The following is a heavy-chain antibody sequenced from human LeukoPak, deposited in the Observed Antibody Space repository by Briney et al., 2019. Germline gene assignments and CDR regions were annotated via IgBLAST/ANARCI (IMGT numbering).Heavy chain of an antibody. J-gene: IGHJ3*02. D-gene: IGHD5-18*01. CDR3: ARDGLPYAFDI. CDR2: IKQDGSEK. V-gene: IGHV3-7*01. Sequence: GRSLRLSCAASGFTFSSYGMHWVRQAPGKGLEWVANIKQDGSEKYYVDSVKGRFTISRDNAKNSLYLQMNSLRAEDTAVYYCARDGLPYAFDIWGQGTMVTVSS. CDR1: GFTFSSYG.